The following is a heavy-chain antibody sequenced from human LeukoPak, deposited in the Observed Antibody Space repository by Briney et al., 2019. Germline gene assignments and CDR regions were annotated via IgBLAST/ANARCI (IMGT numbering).Heavy chain of an antibody. CDR1: GFTFSSYD. CDR2: IGTAGDT. D-gene: IGHD5-24*01. Sequence: GGSLRLSCAASGFTFSSYDMHWVRQATGKGLEWASAIGTAGDTYYPGSVKGRFTISRENAKNSLYLQMNSLRAGDTAVYYCARVGRDGYNSYAFDIWGQGTMVTVSS. CDR3: ARVGRDGYNSYAFDI. V-gene: IGHV3-13*01. J-gene: IGHJ3*02.